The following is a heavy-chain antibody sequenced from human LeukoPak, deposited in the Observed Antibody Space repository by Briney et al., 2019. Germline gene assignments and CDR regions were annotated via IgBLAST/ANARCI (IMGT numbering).Heavy chain of an antibody. J-gene: IGHJ4*02. CDR2: ITTSTGKP. CDR1: GYTFTVYS. CDR3: ARDASMISFDY. V-gene: IGHV7-4-1*02. Sequence: VASVKVSCKASGYTFTVYSINWLRQAPGQGLEWMGWITTSTGKPTYAQGFTGRFVFSLDTSVSTTYLHINSLKAGDTAVYYCARDASMISFDYWGQGSLVTVSS. D-gene: IGHD3-16*01.